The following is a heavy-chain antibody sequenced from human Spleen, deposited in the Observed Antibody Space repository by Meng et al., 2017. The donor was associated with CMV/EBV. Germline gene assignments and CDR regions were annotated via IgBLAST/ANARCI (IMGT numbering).Heavy chain of an antibody. V-gene: IGHV1-2*02. J-gene: IGHJ3*02. CDR2: INPNSGGT. CDR1: GYTFTGYY. Sequence: ASVKVSCKASGYTFTGYYMHWVRQAPGQGLEWMGWINPNSGGTKYAQKFQGRVTMTRDTSISTAYTELSRLRSDDTAVYYCARGVPITMVRGDLYAFDIWGQGTMVTVSS. CDR3: ARGVPITMVRGDLYAFDI. D-gene: IGHD3-10*01.